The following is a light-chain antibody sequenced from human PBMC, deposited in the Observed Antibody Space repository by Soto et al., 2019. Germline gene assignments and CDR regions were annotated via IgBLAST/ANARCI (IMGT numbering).Light chain of an antibody. V-gene: IGKV3-20*01. J-gene: IGKJ2*01. CDR1: QSIAGIY. Sequence: EIVLTQSPGTLSLSPGERATLSCRASQSIAGIYLAWYQQRPGQAPRLLIYGASSRATGIPDRFSGSESGTDFTLTISSLEPEDFAVYYCHHYGTSPYTFGQGTRLDIK. CDR3: HHYGTSPYT. CDR2: GAS.